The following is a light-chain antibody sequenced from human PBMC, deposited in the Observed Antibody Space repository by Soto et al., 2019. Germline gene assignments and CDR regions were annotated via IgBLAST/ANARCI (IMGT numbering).Light chain of an antibody. V-gene: IGKV3-15*01. J-gene: IGKJ5*01. CDR2: GIS. CDR3: QQYSKWPIT. Sequence: MVMTQSPAILSVSPGESATLSFRASQSVNSNYLAWYQQHPGQPPRLLIYGISTRATGIPARFSGSGSGTEFSLTISSLQSEDFAVYYCQQYSKWPITFGQGTRLEIK. CDR1: QSVNSN.